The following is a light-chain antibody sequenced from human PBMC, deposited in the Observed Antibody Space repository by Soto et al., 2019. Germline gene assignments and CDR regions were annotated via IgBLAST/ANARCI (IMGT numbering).Light chain of an antibody. CDR1: QSISSY. Sequence: DIQMTQSPSSLSASVGDRVTITCRASQSISSYLNWYRQKPGKAPKLLIYAASSLQSGVPSRFSGSGSGTDFTLTISSLQPEDFATYYCQQSYSTPYTFGQGTQVDIK. J-gene: IGKJ2*01. CDR3: QQSYSTPYT. V-gene: IGKV1-39*01. CDR2: AAS.